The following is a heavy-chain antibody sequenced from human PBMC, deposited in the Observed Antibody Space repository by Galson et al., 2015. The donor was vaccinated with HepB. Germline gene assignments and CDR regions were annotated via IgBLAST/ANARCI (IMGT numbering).Heavy chain of an antibody. Sequence: CAISGDSVSSNSAARNWIRQSPSRGLEWLGRTYYRSKWYNDYAVSVKSRITINPDTSKNQFSLQLNSVTPEDTAVYYCARDRQLMVRGVDYYYGMDVWGQGTTVTVSS. CDR1: GDSVSSNSAA. CDR2: TYYRSKWYN. J-gene: IGHJ6*02. V-gene: IGHV6-1*01. D-gene: IGHD3-10*01. CDR3: ARDRQLMVRGVDYYYGMDV.